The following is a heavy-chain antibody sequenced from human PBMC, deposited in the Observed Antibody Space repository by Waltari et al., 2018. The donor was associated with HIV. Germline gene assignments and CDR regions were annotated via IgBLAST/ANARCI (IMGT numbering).Heavy chain of an antibody. CDR3: ATTAFYYESSGFF. CDR2: FYHSGAT. J-gene: IGHJ4*02. V-gene: IGHV4-39*01. Sequence: QLQLQESGPSLVKPSATLSLTCNVSGDSIRSRNYYWGWIRQPPGKGLAWIGSFYHSGATYYNPSLKSRVAIFVDVSKNQFSLEVSSVTAADTAIYYCATTAFYYESSGFFWGQGALVSVSA. CDR1: GDSIRSRNYY. D-gene: IGHD3-22*01.